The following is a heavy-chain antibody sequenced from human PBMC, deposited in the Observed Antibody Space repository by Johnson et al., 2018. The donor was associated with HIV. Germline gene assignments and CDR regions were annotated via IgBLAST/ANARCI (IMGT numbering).Heavy chain of an antibody. D-gene: IGHD2-2*01. CDR3: ARGIPAATRGYAFDI. CDR2: IGTAGDT. Sequence: MLLVESGGGLVQPGGSLRLSCAASGFTFSSYDMHWVRQATGKGLEWVSAIGTAGDTYYPGSVKGRFTISRENAKNSLYLQMNSLRAGDTAVYYCARGIPAATRGYAFDIWGQGTMVTVSS. J-gene: IGHJ3*02. CDR1: GFTFSSYD. V-gene: IGHV3-13*01.